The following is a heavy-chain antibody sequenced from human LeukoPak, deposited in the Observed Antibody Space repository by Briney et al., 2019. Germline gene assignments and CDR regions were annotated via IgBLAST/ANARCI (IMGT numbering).Heavy chain of an antibody. Sequence: GASVKVSCKASGYTFTDYYMHWVRQAPGQGLEWMGWINPNNGDTSYAQKFQGRVTMTRDTSISTAYMELSSLRSDYTAVYYCARGRNIAVGGTSLVAHWGQGTLVTVSS. V-gene: IGHV1-2*02. D-gene: IGHD6-13*01. CDR1: GYTFTDYY. CDR2: INPNNGDT. CDR3: ARGRNIAVGGTSLVAH. J-gene: IGHJ4*02.